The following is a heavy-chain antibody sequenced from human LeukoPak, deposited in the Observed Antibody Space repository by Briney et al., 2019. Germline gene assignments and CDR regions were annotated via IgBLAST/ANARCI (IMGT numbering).Heavy chain of an antibody. D-gene: IGHD6-6*01. CDR2: ISYDGSNE. V-gene: IGHV3-30*04. J-gene: IGHJ4*02. Sequence: GGSLRLSCAASGFTFSSYVMHWVRQAPGKGLEWVAIISYDGSNEYYADSVKGRFTISRDNSKNTLYLQMNSLRAEDTAVYYCAKSHGSSSWGFDYWGQGTLVTVSS. CDR1: GFTFSSYV. CDR3: AKSHGSSSWGFDY.